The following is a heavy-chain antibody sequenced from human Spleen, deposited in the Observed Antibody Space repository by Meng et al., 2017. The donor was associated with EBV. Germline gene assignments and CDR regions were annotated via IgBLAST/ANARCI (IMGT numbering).Heavy chain of an antibody. CDR3: ARARACSSTSCYGPHYDFDY. V-gene: IGHV4-34*01. D-gene: IGHD2-2*01. J-gene: IGHJ4*02. CDR1: GGSFRGYD. Sequence: QWGGGPLKPSEPLPPTCGVYGGSFRGYDWTWIRQPPGKGLEWIGEINHSGSTNYNPSLKSRVTMSVDTSKNQFSLKLRSVTAADTAVYYCARARACSSTSCYGPHYDFDYWGQGTLVTVSS. CDR2: INHSGST.